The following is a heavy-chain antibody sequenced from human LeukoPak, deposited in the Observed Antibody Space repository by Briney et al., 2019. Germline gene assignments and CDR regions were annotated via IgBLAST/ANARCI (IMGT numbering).Heavy chain of an antibody. Sequence: PGGSLRLSCAASGFTFSSYWMHWVRQAPGKGLVWVSRINTDGSSTSYADSVKGRFTISRDNAKNTLYLQMNSLRAEDTAVYYCARGSLAMGDAFDMWGQGTMVTVSS. D-gene: IGHD3-16*01. V-gene: IGHV3-74*01. J-gene: IGHJ3*02. CDR3: ARGSLAMGDAFDM. CDR2: INTDGSST. CDR1: GFTFSSYW.